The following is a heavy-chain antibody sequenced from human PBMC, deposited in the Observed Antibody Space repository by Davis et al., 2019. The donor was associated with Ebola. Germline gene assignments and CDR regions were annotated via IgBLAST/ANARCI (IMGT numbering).Heavy chain of an antibody. CDR1: GFTFSSYA. J-gene: IGHJ4*02. D-gene: IGHD3-22*01. V-gene: IGHV3-23*01. Sequence: GESLKISCAASGFTFSSYAMNWVRQAPGKGLEWVSAISNSASSTFYADSVKGRFTISRDNAKNSLYLQMNSLRDEDTAVYYCAKAFGSYYSSGFTLFDYWGQGTLVTVSS. CDR3: AKAFGSYYSSGFTLFDY. CDR2: ISNSASST.